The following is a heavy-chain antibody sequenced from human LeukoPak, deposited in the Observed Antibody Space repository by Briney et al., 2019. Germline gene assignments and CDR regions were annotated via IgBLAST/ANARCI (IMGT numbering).Heavy chain of an antibody. J-gene: IGHJ4*02. D-gene: IGHD6-13*01. CDR2: ISSGAYI. CDR3: ARAIAAGGVDY. Sequence: GGSLRLSCAASGFTFGGYSMNWVRQAPGKGLEWVSSISSGAYIYYADSVRGRFTISRDNAKNSLYLQMNSLRAEDTAVYYCARAIAAGGVDYWGQGTLVTVSS. CDR1: GFTFGGYS. V-gene: IGHV3-21*01.